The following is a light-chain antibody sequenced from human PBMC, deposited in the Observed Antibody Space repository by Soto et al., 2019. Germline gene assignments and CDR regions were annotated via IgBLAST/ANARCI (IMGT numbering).Light chain of an antibody. J-gene: IGLJ2*01. CDR3: SSCTDTSTYVI. Sequence: QSALTQPASVSGSPGQSITISCTGSSSDIGGYNYVSWYQHHPGKAPQLIIYDVTNRPSGVSDRFSASKSGNTASLTISGLRADDEADYYCSSCTDTSTYVIFGGGTKLTVL. V-gene: IGLV2-14*03. CDR2: DVT. CDR1: SSDIGGYNY.